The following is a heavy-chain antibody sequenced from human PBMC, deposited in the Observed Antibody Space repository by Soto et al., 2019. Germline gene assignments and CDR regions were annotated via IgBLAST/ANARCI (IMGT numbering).Heavy chain of an antibody. Sequence: QVQLQESGPGLVKPSQTLSLTCTVSGGSISTVDYWWSWIRQSPDMGLEWIGHIYDGGRTYNNPSLESRVTMSVAPFKSQLSLALSSVSAADTAGYYCARGPSGDKVDSWGQGTLVTVSS. D-gene: IGHD7-27*01. J-gene: IGHJ4*02. CDR3: ARGPSGDKVDS. CDR1: GGSISTVDYW. V-gene: IGHV4-30-4*01. CDR2: IYDGGRT.